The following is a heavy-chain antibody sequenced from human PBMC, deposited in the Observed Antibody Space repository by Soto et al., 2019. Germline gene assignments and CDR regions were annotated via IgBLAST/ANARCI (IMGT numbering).Heavy chain of an antibody. V-gene: IGHV3-30*18. CDR1: GSTFRSYG. D-gene: IGHD3-22*01. Sequence: QVPLVESGGGVVQPGRSLRLSCAASGSTFRSYGMHWVRQAPGKGLEWVAAISYDGSNKNYVDSVKGRFTISRDNSENTLYLQMNSLRAEDTAVYYCAKDTYYHDSTGYYVFDYWGQGTLVTVSS. CDR2: ISYDGSNK. CDR3: AKDTYYHDSTGYYVFDY. J-gene: IGHJ4*02.